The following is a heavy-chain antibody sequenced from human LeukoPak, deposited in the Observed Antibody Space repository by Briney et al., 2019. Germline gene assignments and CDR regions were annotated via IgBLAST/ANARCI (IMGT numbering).Heavy chain of an antibody. Sequence: ASVKVSCKASGYTFTSYDINWVRQATGQGLEWMGWMNLNSGNTGYAQKFQGRVTMTRNTSISTAYMELSSLRSEDTAVYYCARSGVEMATIPDYWGQGTLVTVSS. CDR2: MNLNSGNT. CDR3: ARSGVEMATIPDY. D-gene: IGHD5-24*01. CDR1: GYTFTSYD. V-gene: IGHV1-8*01. J-gene: IGHJ4*02.